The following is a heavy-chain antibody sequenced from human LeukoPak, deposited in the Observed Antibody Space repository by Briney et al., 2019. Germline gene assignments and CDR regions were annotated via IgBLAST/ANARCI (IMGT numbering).Heavy chain of an antibody. D-gene: IGHD2-21*01. CDR2: IYHSGST. V-gene: IGHV4-38-2*01. Sequence: SETLSLTCAVSGYSISSGYYWGWIRQPPRKGLEWIGSIYHSGSTYYNPSLKSRVTISVDTSKNQFSLKLSSVTAADTAVYYCARHERGCGGDCYSSFDYWGQGTLVTVSS. J-gene: IGHJ4*02. CDR1: GYSISSGYY. CDR3: ARHERGCGGDCYSSFDY.